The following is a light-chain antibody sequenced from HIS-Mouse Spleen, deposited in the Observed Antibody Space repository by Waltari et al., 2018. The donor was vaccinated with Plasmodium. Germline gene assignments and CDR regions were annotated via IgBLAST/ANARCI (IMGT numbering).Light chain of an antibody. Sequence: SYELTQPPSVSVSPGQTASITCSGDKLGDKYACWYQQKPGQSPVLVIYQDSKRPPGIPGRFAGANSVNTATLTISGTQAMDEADYYCQAWDSSTAWVFGGGTKLTVL. CDR1: KLGDKY. V-gene: IGLV3-1*01. CDR3: QAWDSSTAWV. CDR2: QDS. J-gene: IGLJ2*01.